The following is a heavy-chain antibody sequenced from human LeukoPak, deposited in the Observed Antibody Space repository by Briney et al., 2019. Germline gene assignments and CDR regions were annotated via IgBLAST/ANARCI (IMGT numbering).Heavy chain of an antibody. Sequence: TGRSLRLSCAASGFTFDDYAMPWVRQAPGKGLEWVSGISWNSGSIGYADSVKGRFTISRDNAKNSLYLQMNSLRAEDTALYYCAKGKYNWNFFYYFDYWGQGTLVTVSS. V-gene: IGHV3-9*01. CDR1: GFTFDDYA. CDR3: AKGKYNWNFFYYFDY. D-gene: IGHD1-7*01. CDR2: ISWNSGSI. J-gene: IGHJ4*02.